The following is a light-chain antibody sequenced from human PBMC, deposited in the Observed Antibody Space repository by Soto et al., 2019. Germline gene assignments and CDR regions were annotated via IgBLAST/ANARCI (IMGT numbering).Light chain of an antibody. CDR3: QQRSHWPLFT. J-gene: IGKJ3*01. CDR2: DAS. V-gene: IGKV3-11*01. Sequence: EIVLTQSPATLSLSPGERATLSCRASQSVSSYLAWYQQKPGQAPMLLIYDASNRATGIPARFSGSGSGTDFTLTSSSLLTEDFAVYYWQQRSHWPLFTFGPGTQEDIK. CDR1: QSVSSY.